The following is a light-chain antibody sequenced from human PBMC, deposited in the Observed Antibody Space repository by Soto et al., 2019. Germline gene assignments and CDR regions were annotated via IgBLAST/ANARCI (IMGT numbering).Light chain of an antibody. V-gene: IGKV3-20*01. J-gene: IGKJ4*01. Sequence: EIVLTQSPGTLSLSPGERATLSCRASQSVFSSYLAWYQQKPGQAPRLLIYVASSRATGIPDRFSGSGSGTDFNLTISRLEPEDVAVYYCQQYGSSPLTFGGGTKVEIK. CDR2: VAS. CDR1: QSVFSSY. CDR3: QQYGSSPLT.